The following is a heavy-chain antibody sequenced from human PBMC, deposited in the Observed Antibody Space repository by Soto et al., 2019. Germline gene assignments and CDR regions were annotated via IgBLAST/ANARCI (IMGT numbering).Heavy chain of an antibody. V-gene: IGHV1-8*02. D-gene: IGHD6-13*01. Sequence: GASVKGSWKASGYTFINFYISWVRQAAGQGLEWLGWMNPGSGKTGYASKFQGRVAMTRDASTGTSHLELSSLTSDDTAVYYCARMASAGTLNWFDPWGQGTLVTVSS. J-gene: IGHJ5*02. CDR3: ARMASAGTLNWFDP. CDR1: GYTFINFY. CDR2: MNPGSGKT.